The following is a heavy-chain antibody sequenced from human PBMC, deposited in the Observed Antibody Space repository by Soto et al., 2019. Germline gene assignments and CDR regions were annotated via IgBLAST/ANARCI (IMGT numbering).Heavy chain of an antibody. D-gene: IGHD5-12*01. V-gene: IGHV3-7*01. CDR2: VKQDGSDN. Sequence: EVQLVESGGGLVQPGGSLRLSCAASGFTLSTYWMSWVRQAPGKGLDWVANVKQDGSDNYYADSVKGRFTISRDNAKNSLYLQMNSLRADDTAVYYCARASVAYSYYGLGVWGQGTTVTVSS. CDR3: ARASVAYSYYGLGV. CDR1: GFTLSTYW. J-gene: IGHJ6*02.